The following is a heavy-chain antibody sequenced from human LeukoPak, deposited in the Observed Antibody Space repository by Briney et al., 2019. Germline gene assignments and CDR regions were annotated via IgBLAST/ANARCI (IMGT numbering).Heavy chain of an antibody. V-gene: IGHV3-21*01. CDR3: ARDLPPLYYYDSSASRAFDI. CDR1: GFTFSSYS. Sequence: GGSLRLSCAASGFTFSSYSMNWVRQALGKGLEWVSSISSSSSYIYYADSVKGRFTISRDNAKNSLYLQMNSLRAEDTAVYYCARDLPPLYYYDSSASRAFDIWGQGTMVTVSS. D-gene: IGHD3-22*01. CDR2: ISSSSSYI. J-gene: IGHJ3*02.